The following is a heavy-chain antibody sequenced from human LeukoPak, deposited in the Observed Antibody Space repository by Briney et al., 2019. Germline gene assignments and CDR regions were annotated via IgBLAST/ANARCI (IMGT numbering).Heavy chain of an antibody. CDR2: IYTSGST. V-gene: IGHV4-61*02. J-gene: IGHJ4*02. Sequence: PSQTLSLTCTVSGGSISSGSYYWSWIRQPAGKGLEWIGRIYTSGSTNYNPSLKSRVTISVDTSKNQFSLKLSSVTAADTAVYYCARIGMRNARFDYWGQGTLVTVSS. CDR1: GGSISSGSYY. CDR3: ARIGMRNARFDY. D-gene: IGHD1-14*01.